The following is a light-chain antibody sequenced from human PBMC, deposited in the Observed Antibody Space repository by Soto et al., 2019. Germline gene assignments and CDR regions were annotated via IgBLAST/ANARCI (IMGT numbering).Light chain of an antibody. CDR2: DVN. Sequence: QSALTQPRSVSGSPGQSVTISCTGASGDIGGYNYVSWYQHHPGKAPKLIIFDVNKRPSGVPDRFSGSKSGNTASLTISGLQPEDEADYYCSSYAGSTFWIFGGGTKLTVL. CDR1: SGDIGGYNY. J-gene: IGLJ3*02. V-gene: IGLV2-11*01. CDR3: SSYAGSTFWI.